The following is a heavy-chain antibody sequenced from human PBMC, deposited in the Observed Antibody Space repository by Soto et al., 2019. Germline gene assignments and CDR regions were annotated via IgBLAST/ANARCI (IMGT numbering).Heavy chain of an antibody. V-gene: IGHV4-30-4*01. CDR1: GGSISSGDYY. D-gene: IGHD3-22*01. Sequence: SETLSLTCTFSGGSISSGDYYWSWIRQPPGKGLEWIGYIYYSGSTYYNPSLKSRVTISVDTSKNQFSLKLSSVTAADTAVYYCARAAWPTYYYDSSGYDGAFDIWGQGTMVT. CDR3: ARAAWPTYYYDSSGYDGAFDI. J-gene: IGHJ3*02. CDR2: IYYSGST.